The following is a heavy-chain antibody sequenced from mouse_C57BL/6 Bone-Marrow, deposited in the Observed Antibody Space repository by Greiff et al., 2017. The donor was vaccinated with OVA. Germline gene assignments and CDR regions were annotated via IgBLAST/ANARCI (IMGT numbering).Heavy chain of an antibody. J-gene: IGHJ3*01. CDR2: LSSGGDYI. Sequence: EVQGVESGEGLVKPGGSLKLSCAASGFTFSSYAMSWVRQTPETRLELVAYLSSGGDYIYYADTVKGPFTISRDNARNTLYLQMSSLKSEDTAMYYCTRDRGDYGSSYPAWFAYWGQGTLVTVSA. V-gene: IGHV5-9-1*02. D-gene: IGHD1-1*01. CDR1: GFTFSSYA. CDR3: TRDRGDYGSSYPAWFAY.